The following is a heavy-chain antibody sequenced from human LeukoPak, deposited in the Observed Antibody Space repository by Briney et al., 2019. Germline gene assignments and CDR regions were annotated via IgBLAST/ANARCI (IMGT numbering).Heavy chain of an antibody. V-gene: IGHV4-39*01. CDR1: GDSISSKNYY. CDR3: ASQPRFEFNIWGYFDY. Sequence: SETLSLTCSVSGDSISSKNYYWGWVRQSPGKELEWVGSIYYSANTYYNKYLKSRVTISVDTSKNQFSLRLDSVTAADTAVYYCASQPRFEFNIWGYFDYWGQGALVTVSS. J-gene: IGHJ4*02. D-gene: IGHD7-27*01. CDR2: IYYSANT.